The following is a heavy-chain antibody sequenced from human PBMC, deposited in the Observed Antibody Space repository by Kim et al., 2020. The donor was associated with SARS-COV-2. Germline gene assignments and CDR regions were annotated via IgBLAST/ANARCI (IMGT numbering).Heavy chain of an antibody. CDR3: AKVTGYDFWSPRKSHAFDI. J-gene: IGHJ3*02. CDR2: ISGSGGST. CDR1: GFTFSSYA. V-gene: IGHV3-23*01. D-gene: IGHD3-3*01. Sequence: GGSLRLSCAASGFTFSSYAMSWVRQAPGKGLEWVSAISGSGGSTYYADSVKGRFTISRDNSKNTLYLQMNSLRAEDTAVYYCAKVTGYDFWSPRKSHAFDIWGQGTMVIVSS.